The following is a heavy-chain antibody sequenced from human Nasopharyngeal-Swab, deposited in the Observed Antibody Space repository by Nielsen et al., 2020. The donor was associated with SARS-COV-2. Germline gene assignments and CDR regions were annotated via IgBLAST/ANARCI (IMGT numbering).Heavy chain of an antibody. Sequence: GESLKISCAASGFTFSDYYINWIRQAPGKGLEWVSFISSSDSTIYYADSVKGRFTISRDNAKNSVYLQMNSLRAEDTAVYYCVRDRGYYTFTDWGQGTLVTVSS. D-gene: IGHD2/OR15-2a*01. V-gene: IGHV3-11*04. CDR2: ISSSDSTI. CDR3: VRDRGYYTFTD. J-gene: IGHJ4*02. CDR1: GFTFSDYY.